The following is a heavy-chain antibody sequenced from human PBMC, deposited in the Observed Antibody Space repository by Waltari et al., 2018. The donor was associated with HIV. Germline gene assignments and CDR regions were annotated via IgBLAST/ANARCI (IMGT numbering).Heavy chain of an antibody. D-gene: IGHD6-19*01. CDR1: GISLSDYA. J-gene: IGHJ4*02. Sequence: QVQPPEPAGHVVPPGTSLRLSCVTSGISLSDYALHRVRQAPGQGVEWVAFIWHDGRKQFYADSVRGRFTSSRDFSKNTLYLQMNSVRGEDTAVSYWARKVFEPVGSTVYHFDNWGQGTLVTVSS. CDR2: IWHDGRKQ. CDR3: ARKVFEPVGSTVYHFDN. V-gene: IGHV3-33*08.